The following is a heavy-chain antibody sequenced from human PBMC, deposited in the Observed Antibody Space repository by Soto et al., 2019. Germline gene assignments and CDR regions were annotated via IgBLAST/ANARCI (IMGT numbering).Heavy chain of an antibody. J-gene: IGHJ4*02. CDR2: ITAGNENT. D-gene: IGHD1-1*01. CDR1: GYSFTSYA. V-gene: IGHV1-3*01. Sequence: QVQLVQSGGEVKKPGASVKVSCKASGYSFTSYAIHWVRQAPGQRLEWMGWITAGNENTAYSQKFQGRLTITGDTSASTAYMELSSLRSEDTAVFYCARGVGGSWTDGFFDYWGQGTLVTVSS. CDR3: ARGVGGSWTDGFFDY.